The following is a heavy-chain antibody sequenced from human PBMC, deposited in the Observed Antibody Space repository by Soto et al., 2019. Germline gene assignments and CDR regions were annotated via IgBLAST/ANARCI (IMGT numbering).Heavy chain of an antibody. CDR3: ARDARRGVIIYYYMDV. D-gene: IGHD3-10*01. J-gene: IGHJ6*03. V-gene: IGHV1-18*01. CDR2: ISAYNGNT. Sequence: GASVKVSFKASGYTFTSYGISWVRQAPGQGLEWMGWISAYNGNTNYAQKLQGRVTMTTDTSTSTAYMELRSLRSDDTAVYYCARDARRGVIIYYYMDVWGKGTTVTVSS. CDR1: GYTFTSYG.